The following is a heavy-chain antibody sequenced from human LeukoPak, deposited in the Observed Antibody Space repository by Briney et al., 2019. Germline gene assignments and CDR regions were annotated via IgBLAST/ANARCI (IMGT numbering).Heavy chain of an antibody. CDR2: ISGSGGST. D-gene: IGHD3-22*01. V-gene: IGHV3-23*01. CDR3: AKARYDSSGYDY. J-gene: IGHJ4*02. Sequence: QSGGSLRLSCAASGFTFSSYATSWVRQAPGKGLEWVSAISGSGGSTYYADSVKGRFTISRDNSKNTLYLQMNSLRAEDTAVYYCAKARYDSSGYDYWGQGTLVTVSS. CDR1: GFTFSSYA.